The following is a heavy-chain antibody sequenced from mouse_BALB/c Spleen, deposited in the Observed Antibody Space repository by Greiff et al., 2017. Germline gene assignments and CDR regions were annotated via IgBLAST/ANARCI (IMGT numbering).Heavy chain of an antibody. D-gene: IGHD2-3*01. Sequence: QVQLKQSGAELVRPGTSVKVSCKASGYAFTNYLIEWVKQRPGQGLEWIGVINPGSGGTNYNEKFKGKATLTADKSSSTAYMQLSSLTSDDSAVYFRARNRDGPWFAYWGQGTLVTVSA. CDR1: GYAFTNYL. CDR3: ARNRDGPWFAY. V-gene: IGHV1-54*01. CDR2: INPGSGGT. J-gene: IGHJ3*01.